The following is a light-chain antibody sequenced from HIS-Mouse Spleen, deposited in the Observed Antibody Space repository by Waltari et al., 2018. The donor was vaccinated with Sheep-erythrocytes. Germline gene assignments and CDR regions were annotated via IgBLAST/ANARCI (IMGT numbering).Light chain of an antibody. CDR1: QSISSY. J-gene: IGKJ4*01. Sequence: DIQMIKSPSSLSASVGDRVTMTCRASQSISSYLNWYQQKPGKAPKLLIYAASSLQSGVPSRFSGSGSGTDFTLTISSLQPEDFATYYCQQSYSTPPLTFGGGTKVEIK. CDR2: AAS. V-gene: IGKV1-39*01. CDR3: QQSYSTPPLT.